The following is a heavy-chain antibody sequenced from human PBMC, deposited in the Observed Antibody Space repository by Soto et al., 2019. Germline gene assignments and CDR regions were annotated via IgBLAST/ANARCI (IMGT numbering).Heavy chain of an antibody. CDR1: GFTFSSYA. CDR2: ISGSGGST. CDR3: AKGESYYYYGMDV. Sequence: PGGSLRLSCAASGFTFSSYAMSWVRQAPGKGLEWVSAISGSGGSTYYADSVKGRFTISRDNSKSTLYLQMNSLRAEDTAVYYCAKGESYYYYGMDVWGQGTTVTVSS. V-gene: IGHV3-23*01. J-gene: IGHJ6*02.